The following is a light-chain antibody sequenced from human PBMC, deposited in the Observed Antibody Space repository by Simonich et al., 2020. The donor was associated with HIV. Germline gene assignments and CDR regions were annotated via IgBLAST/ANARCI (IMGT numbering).Light chain of an antibody. CDR2: AAS. J-gene: IGKJ4*01. CDR1: QSISIY. Sequence: DIQMTQSTSSLSASVGDRVTITCRASQSISIYLNWYQQKPGKAPKVLIYAASSLQSGVPSRFSGSGSGTDFTLTISSLQPEDFATYYCQQLNSYPLTFGGGTKVEIK. V-gene: IGKV1-39*01. CDR3: QQLNSYPLT.